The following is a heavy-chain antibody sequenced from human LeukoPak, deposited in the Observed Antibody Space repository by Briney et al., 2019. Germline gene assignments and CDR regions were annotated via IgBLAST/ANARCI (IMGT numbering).Heavy chain of an antibody. CDR3: ARARSYSNYVGYYYYYMDV. D-gene: IGHD4-11*01. J-gene: IGHJ6*03. CDR2: MNPNSGNT. V-gene: IGHV1-8*03. CDR1: GYTFTSYD. Sequence: ASVKVSCKASGYTFTSYDINWVRRATGQGLEWMGWMNPNSGNTGYAQKFQGRVTITRNTSISTAYMELSSLRSEDTAVYYCARARSYSNYVGYYYYYMDVWGKGTTVTVSS.